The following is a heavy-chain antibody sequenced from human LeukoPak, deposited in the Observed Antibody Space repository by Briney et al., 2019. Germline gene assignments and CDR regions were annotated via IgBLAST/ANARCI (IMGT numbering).Heavy chain of an antibody. CDR2: ISTSSSYI. J-gene: IGHJ4*02. CDR1: GFTFSGYT. D-gene: IGHD3-10*01. CDR3: ARDPYGSGSY. V-gene: IGHV3-21*01. Sequence: GGSLRLSCAASGFTFSGYTMNWVRQAPGKGLEWVSSISTSSSYIYYADSVKGRFTISRDNAKNSPYLQMNSLRDEDTAVYYCARDPYGSGSYWGQGTLVTVSS.